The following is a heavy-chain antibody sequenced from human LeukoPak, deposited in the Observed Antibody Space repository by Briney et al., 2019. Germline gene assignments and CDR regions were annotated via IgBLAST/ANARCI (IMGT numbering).Heavy chain of an antibody. V-gene: IGHV4-59*12. CDR3: ARARREYAFGYRPNEMGHFFDY. Sequence: SETLSLTCTVSGGSISSYYWSWIRQPPGKGLEWIGYIYYSGSTNYNPSLKSRVTISVDTSNNQFSLRLNSLTAADTAVYYCARARREYAFGYRPNEMGHFFDYWGQGTLVTVSS. D-gene: IGHD5-18*01. J-gene: IGHJ4*02. CDR1: GGSISSYY. CDR2: IYYSGST.